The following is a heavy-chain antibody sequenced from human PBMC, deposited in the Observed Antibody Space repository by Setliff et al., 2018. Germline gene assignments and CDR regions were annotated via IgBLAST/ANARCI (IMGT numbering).Heavy chain of an antibody. CDR1: GYTFTAYY. CDR3: ARDRDVSTIFGVVIPAASGLGY. Sequence: ASVKVSCKASGYTFTAYYMHWVRQAPGQGLEWMGWINPGSGATNLAQRFQGRVTMTRDTSTTTAYMDLNSLRSDDTATYFCARDRDVSTIFGVVIPAASGLGYWGQGTLVTVSS. CDR2: INPGSGAT. J-gene: IGHJ4*02. V-gene: IGHV1-2*02. D-gene: IGHD3-3*01.